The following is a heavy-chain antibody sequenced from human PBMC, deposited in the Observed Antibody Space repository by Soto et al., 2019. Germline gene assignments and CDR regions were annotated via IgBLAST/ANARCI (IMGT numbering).Heavy chain of an antibody. D-gene: IGHD5-12*01. CDR2: INHSGST. V-gene: IGHV4-34*01. J-gene: IGHJ4*02. Sequence: PSETLSLTCAVYGGSFSGYYWSWIRQPPGKGLEWIGEINHSGSTNYNPSLKSRVTISVDTSKNQFSLKLSSVTAADTAVYYCARASRWLQLGPDYWGQGTLVTVSS. CDR1: GGSFSGYY. CDR3: ARASRWLQLGPDY.